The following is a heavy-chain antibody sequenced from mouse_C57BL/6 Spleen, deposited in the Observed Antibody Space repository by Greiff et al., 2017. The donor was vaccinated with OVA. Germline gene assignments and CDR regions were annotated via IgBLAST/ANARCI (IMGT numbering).Heavy chain of an antibody. CDR3: ARSPPLGYYFDY. D-gene: IGHD3-3*01. CDR1: GFTFTDYY. Sequence: EVQRVESGGGLVQPGGSLSLSCAASGFTFTDYYMSWVRQPPGKALEWVGFIRNKANGYTTEYSVSVKGRFTISRDNSQTILYLQMNALRAEDSATYYCARSPPLGYYFDYWGQGTTLTVSS. CDR2: IRNKANGYTT. V-gene: IGHV7-3*01. J-gene: IGHJ2*01.